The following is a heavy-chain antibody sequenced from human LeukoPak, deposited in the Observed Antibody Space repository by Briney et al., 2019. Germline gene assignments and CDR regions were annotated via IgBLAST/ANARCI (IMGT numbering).Heavy chain of an antibody. J-gene: IGHJ3*02. D-gene: IGHD2-15*01. CDR3: AKDRGGGKWYDAFDI. CDR2: IRYDGSNK. CDR1: GFTFSSYG. Sequence: GGSLRLSCAASGFTFSSYGMHWVRQAPGKGLEWVAFIRYDGSNKYYADSVKGRFTISRDNSKNTLYLQMNSLRAEDTAVYYCAKDRGGGKWYDAFDIWGQGTMVTVSS. V-gene: IGHV3-30*02.